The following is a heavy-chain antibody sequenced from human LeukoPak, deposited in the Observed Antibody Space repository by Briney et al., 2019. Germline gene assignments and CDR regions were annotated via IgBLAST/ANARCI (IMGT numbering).Heavy chain of an antibody. J-gene: IGHJ4*02. D-gene: IGHD3-3*01. CDR3: ARLGAGPTYYDFWSGYSSFYFDY. CDR1: GGSTSSSNYY. CDR2: IHYSGNT. V-gene: IGHV4-39*01. Sequence: SETLSLTCTVSGGSTSSSNYYWGWIRQPPGKGREWIGGIHYSGNTYYNPSLKRRVTISVDTSKNPFALKLSSVTGADTAVYYCARLGAGPTYYDFWSGYSSFYFDYWGQGTLVTVS.